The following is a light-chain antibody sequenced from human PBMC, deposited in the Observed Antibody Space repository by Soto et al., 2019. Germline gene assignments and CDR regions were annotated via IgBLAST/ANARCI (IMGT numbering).Light chain of an antibody. CDR3: SSYKSSSTPCV. V-gene: IGLV2-14*01. CDR1: SSDVGGYNY. CDR2: EVS. Sequence: QSALTQPASVSGSPGQSITISCTGTSSDVGGYNYVSWYQQHPGKAPKLMIYEVSNRPSGVSNRFSGSKSGNTASLTISGLQAEDDADYYCSSYKSSSTPCVFGTGTKLTVL. J-gene: IGLJ1*01.